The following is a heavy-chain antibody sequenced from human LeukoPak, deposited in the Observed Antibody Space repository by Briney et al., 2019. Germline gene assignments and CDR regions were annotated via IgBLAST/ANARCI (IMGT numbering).Heavy chain of an antibody. CDR3: ARDLTTVTTPGY. J-gene: IGHJ4*02. Sequence: GGSLRLSCAASGFTFSYYEMNWVRQAPGKGLEWVSYISSSGSTIYYADSVKGRFTISRDNAKNSLYLQMNSLRAEDTALYYCARDLTTVTTPGYWGQGTLVTVSS. CDR1: GFTFSYYE. D-gene: IGHD4-17*01. CDR2: ISSSGSTI. V-gene: IGHV3-48*03.